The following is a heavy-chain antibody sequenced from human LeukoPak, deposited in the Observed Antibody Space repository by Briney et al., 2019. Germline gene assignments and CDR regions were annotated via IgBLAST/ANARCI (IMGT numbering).Heavy chain of an antibody. J-gene: IGHJ4*02. Sequence: PSETLSLTCTVSGGSVSSGSYYWSWIRQPPGKGLEWIGSIYYSGGTYYNPSLKSRVTIFVDTSKNQFSLKLSSVTAADTAVYYCARLTRGGYYYVGYWGQGTLVTVSS. CDR1: GGSVSSGSYY. V-gene: IGHV4-39*01. CDR2: IYYSGGT. CDR3: ARLTRGGYYYVGY. D-gene: IGHD2-21*01.